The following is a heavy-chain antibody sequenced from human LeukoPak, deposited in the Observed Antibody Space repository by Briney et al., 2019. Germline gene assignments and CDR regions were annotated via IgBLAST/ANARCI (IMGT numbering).Heavy chain of an antibody. D-gene: IGHD6-19*01. J-gene: IGHJ6*03. CDR3: VKLPQAGGDYYYIDV. CDR1: GFTFSTYG. Sequence: PGGSVRLSCAASGFTFSTYGMSWVRQAPGKGLDWVSAISGNGDYTYYADSVRGRFTISRGNSRTTLFLQMNSLRAEDTALYYCVKLPQAGGDYYYIDVWGKGTTVTVSS. V-gene: IGHV3-23*01. CDR2: ISGNGDYT.